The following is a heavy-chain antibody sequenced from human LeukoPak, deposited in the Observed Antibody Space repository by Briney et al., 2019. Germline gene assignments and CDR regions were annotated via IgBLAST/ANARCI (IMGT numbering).Heavy chain of an antibody. CDR2: ISSNSNI. Sequence: SGGSLRLSCAASGFTFSSYSMNWVRQAPGKGLEWVSSISSNSNIYYADSVKGRFTISRDNAKNSLYLQMNFLRAEDTAVYYCARDFFGGRRSGPGSFDYWGQGTLVTVSS. V-gene: IGHV3-21*01. D-gene: IGHD3-3*01. J-gene: IGHJ4*02. CDR3: ARDFFGGRRSGPGSFDY. CDR1: GFTFSSYS.